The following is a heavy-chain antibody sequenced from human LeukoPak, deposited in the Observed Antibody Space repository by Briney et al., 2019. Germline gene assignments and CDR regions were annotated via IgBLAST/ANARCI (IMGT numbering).Heavy chain of an antibody. CDR3: ARRTLTIRTFDI. Sequence: ASVKVSCKASGYTFTSYDINWVRQATGQGSEWMGWMNPNSGNTGYAQKFQGRVTITRNTSISTAYMELSSLRSEDTAVYYCARRTLTIRTFDIWGQGTMVTVSS. D-gene: IGHD3-3*01. V-gene: IGHV1-8*01. CDR1: GYTFTSYD. CDR2: MNPNSGNT. J-gene: IGHJ3*02.